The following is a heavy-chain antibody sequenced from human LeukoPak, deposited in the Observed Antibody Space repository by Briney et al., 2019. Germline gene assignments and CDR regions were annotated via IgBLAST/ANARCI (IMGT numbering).Heavy chain of an antibody. J-gene: IGHJ4*02. V-gene: IGHV4-59*01. CDR3: ASAPRHRFAFDY. CDR1: GGTFSSYY. Sequence: AETLSLTCTVSGGTFSSYYWSWVRQPPGKGLEWVGYIYYSGSTNYNPSFKSRVTISVDTSKNQFSLKLSSVTAADTAVYYCASAPRHRFAFDYWGQGTLVTVSS. CDR2: IYYSGST.